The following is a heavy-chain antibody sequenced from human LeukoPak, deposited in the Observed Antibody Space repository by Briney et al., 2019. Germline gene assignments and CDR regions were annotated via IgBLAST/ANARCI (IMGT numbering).Heavy chain of an antibody. CDR2: ISWNSGSI. CDR1: GFTFDDYA. D-gene: IGHD6-13*01. Sequence: GRSLRLSCAASGFTFDDYAMYWVRQAPGKGLEWVSGISWNSGSIGYADSVKGRFTISRDNAKNSLYLQMNSLRAEDTALYYCAKDTSSSWDLAFDIWGQGTMVTVSS. CDR3: AKDTSSSWDLAFDI. V-gene: IGHV3-9*01. J-gene: IGHJ3*02.